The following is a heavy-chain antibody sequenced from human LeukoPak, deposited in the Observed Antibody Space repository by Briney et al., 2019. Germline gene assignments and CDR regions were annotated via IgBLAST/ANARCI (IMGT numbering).Heavy chain of an antibody. CDR2: INHSGST. Sequence: SETLSLTCAVYGGFFSGYYWSWIRQPPGKGLEWIGEINHSGSTNYNPSLKSRVTISVDTSKNQFSLKLSSVTAADTAVYYCARGQSLISWLRSPAGAFDIWGQGTMVTVSS. CDR1: GGFFSGYY. J-gene: IGHJ3*02. CDR3: ARGQSLISWLRSPAGAFDI. D-gene: IGHD5-12*01. V-gene: IGHV4-34*01.